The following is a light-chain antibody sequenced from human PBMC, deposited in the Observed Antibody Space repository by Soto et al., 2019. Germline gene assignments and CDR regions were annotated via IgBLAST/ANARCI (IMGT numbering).Light chain of an antibody. Sequence: DIQMTQSPSTLSASVGDRVTITCRASQSISSWLAWYQQKPGKAPKLLIYDASSLESGVPSRFSGSGSGTEFTLTISSLQPDDFANYYCQQYNSYLTFGQGTKVEIK. V-gene: IGKV1-5*01. J-gene: IGKJ1*01. CDR1: QSISSW. CDR2: DAS. CDR3: QQYNSYLT.